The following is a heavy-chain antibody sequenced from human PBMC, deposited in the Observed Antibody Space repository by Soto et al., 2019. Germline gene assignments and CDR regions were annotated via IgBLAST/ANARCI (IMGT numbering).Heavy chain of an antibody. CDR3: ARGVMGYYYDSSGYSPPDAFDI. CDR1: GYTLTVFV. Sequence: SVKVSCKASGYTLTVFVSSWGRQAPGQGLEWMGWINADNGNTKYSHKFQDRVTMTRDTSTSTAYMELSSLRSEDTAVYYCARGVMGYYYDSSGYSPPDAFDIWGQGTMVTVSS. CDR2: INADNGNT. V-gene: IGHV1-3*01. J-gene: IGHJ3*02. D-gene: IGHD3-22*01.